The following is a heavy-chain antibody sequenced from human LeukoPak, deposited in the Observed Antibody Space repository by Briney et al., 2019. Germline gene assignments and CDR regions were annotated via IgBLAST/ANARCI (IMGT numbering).Heavy chain of an antibody. CDR1: GSTFSSYA. D-gene: IGHD3-10*01. CDR3: AKGINAWVRGVYDY. J-gene: IGHJ4*02. V-gene: IGHV3-23*01. CDR2: ISGSGGST. Sequence: GGSLRPSCAASGSTFSSYAMSWVRQAPGQGLEWVSAISGSGGSTYYADSVKGRFTISRDNSKNTLYLQMNSLRAEDTAVYYCAKGINAWVRGVYDYWGQGTLVTVSS.